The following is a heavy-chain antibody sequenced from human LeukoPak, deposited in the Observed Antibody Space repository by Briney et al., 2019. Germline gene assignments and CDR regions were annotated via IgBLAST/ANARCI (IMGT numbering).Heavy chain of an antibody. CDR1: GCTFTSYG. J-gene: IGHJ5*02. CDR3: AREGWVWDDWSP. V-gene: IGHV1-18*01. D-gene: IGHD3-9*01. CDR2: ISAYNGNT. Sequence: ASVKVSCKASGCTFTSYGIIWVRQAPGQGLEWMGWISAYNGNTNYAQKLQGRVTMTTDTSTSTAYMELRSLRSDDTAVYYCAREGWVWDDWSPWGQGTLLTVSS.